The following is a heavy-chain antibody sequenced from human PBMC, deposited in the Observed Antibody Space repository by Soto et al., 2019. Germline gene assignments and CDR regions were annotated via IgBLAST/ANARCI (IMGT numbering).Heavy chain of an antibody. V-gene: IGHV3-23*01. Sequence: EVQLLESGGGLVQPGGSLRLSCAASGFTFTNYAMTWVRQAPGKGLEWVSISSGSGSGGSTNYADSVKGRFTISRDNSKHTLYLQMNSRTVEDTAVYYCAKDRDDYRNYVFDYWGQGTLVTVSS. J-gene: IGHJ4*02. CDR3: AKDRDDYRNYVFDY. CDR1: GFTFTNYA. D-gene: IGHD4-4*01. CDR2: SSGSGSGGST.